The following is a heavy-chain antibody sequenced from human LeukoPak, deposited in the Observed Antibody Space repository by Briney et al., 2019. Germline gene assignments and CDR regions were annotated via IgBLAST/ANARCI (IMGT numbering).Heavy chain of an antibody. CDR3: ARAPFVEYNTAFLV. CDR1: GGSISSYY. Sequence: PSETLCLTCTVSGGSISSYYWSWIRQPPGKGLEWIGYIYYSGTTNYNPSLKSPVTISVDTSKNQFSLRLSSVTAADTAVYYCARAPFVEYNTAFLVWGQGTLLSVPS. V-gene: IGHV4-59*01. CDR2: IYYSGTT. D-gene: IGHD3-3*01. J-gene: IGHJ4*02.